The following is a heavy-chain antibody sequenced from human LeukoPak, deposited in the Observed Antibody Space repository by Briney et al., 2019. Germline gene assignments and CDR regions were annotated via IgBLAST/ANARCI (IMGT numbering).Heavy chain of an antibody. V-gene: IGHV1-58*02. D-gene: IGHD3-10*01. CDR3: AAGLLWFGESNRYYYMDV. Sequence: GTSVKVSCKASGFTFTSSAMQWVRQARGQRLEWIGWIVVGSGNTNYAQKFQERVTITRDMSTSTAYMELSSLRSEDTAVYYYAAGLLWFGESNRYYYMDVWGKGTTVTVSS. J-gene: IGHJ6*03. CDR2: IVVGSGNT. CDR1: GFTFTSSA.